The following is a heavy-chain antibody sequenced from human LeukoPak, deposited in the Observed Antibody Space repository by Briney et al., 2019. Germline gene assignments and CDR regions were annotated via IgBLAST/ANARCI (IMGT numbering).Heavy chain of an antibody. J-gene: IGHJ4*02. CDR2: ISAYNGNT. CDR3: ARADDIVVVPQPYYFDY. V-gene: IGHV1-18*01. Sequence: GASVKVSRKASGYTFTSYGISWVRQAPGQGLEWMGWISAYNGNTNYAQKLQGRVTMTTDTSTSTAYMELRSLRSDDTAVYYCARADDIVVVPQPYYFDYWGQGTLVTVSS. CDR1: GYTFTSYG. D-gene: IGHD2-2*01.